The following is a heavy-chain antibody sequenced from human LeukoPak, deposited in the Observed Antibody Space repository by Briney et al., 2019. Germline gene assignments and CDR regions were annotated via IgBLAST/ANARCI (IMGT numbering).Heavy chain of an antibody. CDR1: GFTFSTYA. D-gene: IGHD6-19*01. Sequence: GGSLRLSCAAPGFTFSTYAMSWVRQAPGKGLEWVSAISASGSSYYADSVKGRFTVSRDNSKNTLWLQMNSLRAEDTAVYYCAKNRAPGIAVAGDYWGQGTLVTVSS. CDR3: AKNRAPGIAVAGDY. J-gene: IGHJ4*02. CDR2: ISASGSS. V-gene: IGHV3-23*01.